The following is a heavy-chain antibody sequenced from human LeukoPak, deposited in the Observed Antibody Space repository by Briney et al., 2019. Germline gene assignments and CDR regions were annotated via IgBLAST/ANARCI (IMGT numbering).Heavy chain of an antibody. CDR1: GGSISSGGYY. D-gene: IGHD2-2*01. CDR2: IYYSGST. V-gene: IGHV4-31*03. Sequence: PSQTLSLTCTVSGGSISSGGYYWSWIRQHPGKGLEWIGYIYYSGSTYYNPSLKSRVTISVDTSKNQFSLKLSSVTAADTAVYYCARAGDIVVEDGRWAFDIWGQGTMVTVSS. CDR3: ARAGDIVVEDGRWAFDI. J-gene: IGHJ3*02.